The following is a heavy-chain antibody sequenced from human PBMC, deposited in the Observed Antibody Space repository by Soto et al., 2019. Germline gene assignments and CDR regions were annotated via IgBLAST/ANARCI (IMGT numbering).Heavy chain of an antibody. CDR1: GGTFSRDA. CDR3: AREVVLFDYSPPRTSLYDY. J-gene: IGHJ4*02. V-gene: IGHV1-69*13. D-gene: IGHD3-9*01. Sequence: GASVKVSCKASGGTFSRDAISWVRQAPGQGLEWMGGIIPIFGTVNYAQKFQGRVTISADESTSTAYMELSSRRSEDTAGYYGAREVVLFDYSPPRTSLYDYPRQGSLDTGSA. CDR2: IIPIFGTV.